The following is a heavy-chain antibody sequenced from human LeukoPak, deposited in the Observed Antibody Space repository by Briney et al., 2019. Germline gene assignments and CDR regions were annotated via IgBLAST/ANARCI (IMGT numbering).Heavy chain of an antibody. CDR1: GYTFTSYA. Sequence: ASVKVSCKASGYTFTSYAMNWVRQAPGQGLEWMGWINTNTGNPTYAQGFTGRFVFSLDTSVSTAYLQISSLKAEDTAVYYCARDSNWYYDILTGLDRGYFDYWGQGTLVTVSS. CDR2: INTNTGNP. D-gene: IGHD3-9*01. V-gene: IGHV7-4-1*02. CDR3: ARDSNWYYDILTGLDRGYFDY. J-gene: IGHJ4*02.